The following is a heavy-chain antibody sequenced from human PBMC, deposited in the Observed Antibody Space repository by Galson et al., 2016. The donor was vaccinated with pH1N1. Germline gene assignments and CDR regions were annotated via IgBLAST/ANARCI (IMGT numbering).Heavy chain of an antibody. Sequence: SVKVSCKASGVIFRNFAMSWVRQAPGQGLEWMGGIIALFGTTNYAQKFQGRLTITTDESTSTVYMELSSLRSEDTAVYYCARAGENYYETSGYGKTWGQGTLVTVSS. CDR3: ARAGENYYETSGYGKT. CDR2: IIALFGTT. D-gene: IGHD3-22*01. V-gene: IGHV1-69*05. CDR1: GVIFRNFA. J-gene: IGHJ4*02.